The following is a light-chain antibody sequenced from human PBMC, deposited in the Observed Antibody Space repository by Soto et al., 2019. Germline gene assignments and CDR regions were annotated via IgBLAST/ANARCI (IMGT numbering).Light chain of an antibody. CDR3: QQYGVSPT. V-gene: IGKV1-39*01. Sequence: DIQLTQYPSSLSASVGDTVTITCRASQTISTYLLWYHQKPGRAPNLLIYNASTLHSGVPSKFSGSGSGTDFTLTISRLEPEDFAVYYCQQYGVSPTFGGGTKVEIK. CDR1: QTISTY. CDR2: NAS. J-gene: IGKJ4*01.